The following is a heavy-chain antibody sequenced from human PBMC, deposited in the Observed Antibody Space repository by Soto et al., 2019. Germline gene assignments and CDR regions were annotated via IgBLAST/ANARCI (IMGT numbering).Heavy chain of an antibody. V-gene: IGHV1-18*01. Sequence: ASVKVSCKASGYTFTSYGISWVRQAPGQGLEWMGWIRAYNGTANYAQKFQGRVTITADESTSTAYMELSSLRSEDTAVYYCARENEVVATIPYYYYGMDVWGQGTTVTVSS. J-gene: IGHJ6*02. D-gene: IGHD5-12*01. CDR1: GYTFTSYG. CDR2: IRAYNGTA. CDR3: ARENEVVATIPYYYYGMDV.